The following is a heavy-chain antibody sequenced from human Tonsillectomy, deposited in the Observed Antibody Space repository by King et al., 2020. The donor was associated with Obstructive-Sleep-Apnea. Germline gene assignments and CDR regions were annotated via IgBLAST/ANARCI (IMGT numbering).Heavy chain of an antibody. J-gene: IGHJ4*02. Sequence: VQLQQWGAGLLKPSETLSLTCAVYGGSFSGYYWSWIRQPPGKGLEWIGEINHSGSTNYNPSLKSVVTISVDTSKNQFSLKLSSVTAADTAVYYCASLTGDGNYYFDYWGQGTLVTVSS. CDR3: ASLTGDGNYYFDY. CDR1: GGSFSGYY. CDR2: INHSGST. D-gene: IGHD7-27*01. V-gene: IGHV4-34*01.